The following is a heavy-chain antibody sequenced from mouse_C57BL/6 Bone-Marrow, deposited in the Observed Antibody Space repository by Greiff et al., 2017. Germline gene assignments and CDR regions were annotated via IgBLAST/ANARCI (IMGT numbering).Heavy chain of an antibody. V-gene: IGHV14-3*01. CDR2: IDPANGNT. Sequence: VHVKQSVAELVRPGASVKLSCTASGFNIKNTYMHWVKQRPEQGLEWIGRIDPANGNTKYAPKFQGKATITADTSSNTAYLQLSSLTSEDTAIYYCARSFYGNNAWFAYWGQGTLVTVSA. D-gene: IGHD2-10*01. CDR3: ARSFYGNNAWFAY. CDR1: GFNIKNTY. J-gene: IGHJ3*01.